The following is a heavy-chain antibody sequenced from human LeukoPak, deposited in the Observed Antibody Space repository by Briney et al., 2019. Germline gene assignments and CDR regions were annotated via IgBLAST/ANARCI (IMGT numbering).Heavy chain of an antibody. J-gene: IGHJ4*02. D-gene: IGHD3-22*01. CDR2: ISSSSSYI. V-gene: IGHV3-21*01. CDR1: GFTFSSYS. CDR3: ARGVKSLVVVPYYFDY. Sequence: PGGSLRLSCAASGFTFSSYSMNWVRQAPGKGLEWVSSISSSSSYIYYADSVKGRFTISRDNAKNSLYLQMNSLRAEDTAVYYCARGVKSLVVVPYYFDYWGQGTLVTVSS.